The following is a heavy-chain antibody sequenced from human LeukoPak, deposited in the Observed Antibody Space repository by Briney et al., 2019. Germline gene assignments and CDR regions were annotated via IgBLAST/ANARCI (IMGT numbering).Heavy chain of an antibody. D-gene: IGHD7-27*01. Sequence: GGSLRLSCAASGFIFSDHYMDWVRQAPGKGVEWVGRTRNKANSYNTIYAASVEGRFTISRDESKNSLFLQMNSLETEDTAVYYCVKSRGDGVDFDYWGQGTLVTVSS. CDR1: GFIFSDHY. CDR2: TRNKANSYNT. V-gene: IGHV3-72*01. J-gene: IGHJ4*02. CDR3: VKSRGDGVDFDY.